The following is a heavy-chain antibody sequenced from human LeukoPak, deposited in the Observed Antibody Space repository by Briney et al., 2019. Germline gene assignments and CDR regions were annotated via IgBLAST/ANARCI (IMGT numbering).Heavy chain of an antibody. Sequence: PGGSLRLSCVGSGXTFDTYEMNWVRQAPGKGLEWLLFLSRGGFEIHYAASVEGRFTTSGDDAKNTLYLQMTSLRDEDTAVYYCAKGGSQGDCSFGTCYGDYWGQGTLVTVSS. J-gene: IGHJ4*02. CDR3: AKGGSQGDCSFGTCYGDY. CDR2: LSRGGFEI. CDR1: GXTFDTYE. D-gene: IGHD2-15*01. V-gene: IGHV3-48*03.